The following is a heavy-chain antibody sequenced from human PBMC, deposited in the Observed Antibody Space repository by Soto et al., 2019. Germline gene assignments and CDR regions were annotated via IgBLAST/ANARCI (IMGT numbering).Heavy chain of an antibody. CDR1: GGSISSGDYY. D-gene: IGHD1-1*01. CDR3: ARSRFAKLTQFDR. J-gene: IGHJ2*01. CDR2: IYYSGSS. Sequence: QVQLQESGPGLVKPSQTLSLPCTVSGGSISSGDYYWSWIRQPPGTGLEWIGYIYYSGSSYYNPSLKRRITIPVDTSKSRFSLKLSSVIAADTAVYYCARSRFAKLTQFDRWGRGTLVTVSS. V-gene: IGHV4-30-4*01.